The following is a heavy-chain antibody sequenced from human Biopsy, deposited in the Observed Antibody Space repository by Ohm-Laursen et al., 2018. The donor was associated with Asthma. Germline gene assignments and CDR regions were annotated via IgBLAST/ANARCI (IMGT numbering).Heavy chain of an antibody. CDR2: LIPVLGTA. CDR3: ARGYSGTDRIVYYYSGMEV. J-gene: IGHJ6*02. Sequence: ASSVKVSCKASGDSLGSFLNYAISWVRQAPRQGLEWMGGLIPVLGTADYAPMFEGRVTITADESTSTAYLELTSLRFEDTAVYYCARGYSGTDRIVYYYSGMEVWGQGTTVTVSS. D-gene: IGHD5-12*01. CDR1: GDSLGSFLNYA. V-gene: IGHV1-69*01.